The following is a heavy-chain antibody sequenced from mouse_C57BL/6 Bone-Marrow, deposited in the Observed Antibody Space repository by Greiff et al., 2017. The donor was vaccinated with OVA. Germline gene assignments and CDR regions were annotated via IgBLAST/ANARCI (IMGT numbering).Heavy chain of an antibody. CDR1: GYAFSSSW. J-gene: IGHJ2*01. CDR3: ARITGWDY. CDR2: IYPGDGDT. D-gene: IGHD4-1*01. Sequence: QVHVKQSGPELVKPGASVKISCKASGYAFSSSWMNWVKQRPGEGLEWIGRIYPGDGDTNYNGKFKGKATLTADKSSSTAYMQLSSLTSEDSAVYFCARITGWDYWGQGTTLTVSS. V-gene: IGHV1-82*01.